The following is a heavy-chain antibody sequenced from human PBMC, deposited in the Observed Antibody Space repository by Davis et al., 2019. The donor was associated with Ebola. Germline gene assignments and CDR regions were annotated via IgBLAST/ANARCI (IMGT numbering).Heavy chain of an antibody. D-gene: IGHD4/OR15-4a*01. V-gene: IGHV4-59*08. CDR1: GGSISSYY. J-gene: IGHJ4*02. CDR3: ARRSYGGVDY. Sequence: MPSETLSLTCPVSGGSISSYYWSWIRQPPGKGLEWIGYIYYSGSTNYNPSLKSRVTISVDTSKNQFSLKLSSVAAADTAVYYCARRSYGGVDYWGQGTLVTVSS. CDR2: IYYSGST.